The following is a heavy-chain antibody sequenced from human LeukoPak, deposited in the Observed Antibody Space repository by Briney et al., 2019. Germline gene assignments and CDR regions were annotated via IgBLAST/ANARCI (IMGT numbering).Heavy chain of an antibody. CDR3: ARDRSSWYGGFDY. D-gene: IGHD6-13*01. J-gene: IGHJ4*02. CDR1: GFTFGSYA. V-gene: IGHV3-48*01. Sequence: PGGSLRLSCAASGFTFGSYAMSWVRQAPGKGLEWVSYISSSSSTIYYADSVKGRFTISRDNAKNSLYLQMNSLRAEGTAVYYCARDRSSWYGGFDYWGQGTQVTVSS. CDR2: ISSSSSTI.